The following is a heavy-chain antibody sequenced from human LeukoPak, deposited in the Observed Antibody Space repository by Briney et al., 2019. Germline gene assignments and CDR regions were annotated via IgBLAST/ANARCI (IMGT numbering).Heavy chain of an antibody. J-gene: IGHJ3*02. CDR2: INPNSGGT. CDR3: ATIAAVAGSFAFDI. CDR1: GYTFTGYY. V-gene: IGHV1-2*02. D-gene: IGHD6-19*01. Sequence: VASVKVSCKASGYTFTGYYMHWVRQAPGQGLEWMGWINPNSGGTNYAQKFQGRVTMTRDTSISTAYMELSRLRSDDTAVYYCATIAAVAGSFAFDIWGQGTMVTVSS.